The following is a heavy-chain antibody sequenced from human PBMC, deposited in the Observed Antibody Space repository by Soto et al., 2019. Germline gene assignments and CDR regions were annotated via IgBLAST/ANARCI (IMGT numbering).Heavy chain of an antibody. V-gene: IGHV1-69*13. J-gene: IGHJ5*02. D-gene: IGHD3-22*01. CDR3: ASGSHYLSTGYYFDN. Sequence: SEKVSCKASGYAFTRYGISSVRQAPGLGLEWVGGIVPVFGTSNYAPKFQGRVTVTADESTRTGYMELSSLTSEDTAIYYCASGSHYLSTGYYFDNWGQGTLVTASS. CDR2: IVPVFGTS. CDR1: GYAFTRYG.